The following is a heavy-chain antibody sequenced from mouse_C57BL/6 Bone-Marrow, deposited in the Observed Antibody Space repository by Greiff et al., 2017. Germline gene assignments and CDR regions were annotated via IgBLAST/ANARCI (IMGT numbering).Heavy chain of an antibody. V-gene: IGHV5-4*03. D-gene: IGHD4-1*01. CDR3: ASNWDSMDY. J-gene: IGHJ4*01. CDR2: ISDGGSYT. Sequence: EVKLMESGGGLVKPGGSLKLSCAASGFTFSSYAMSWVRQTPEKRLEWVATISDGGSYTYYPDNVKGRFTISRDNAKNNLYLQMSHLKSEDTAMYYCASNWDSMDYWGQGTSVTVSS. CDR1: GFTFSSYA.